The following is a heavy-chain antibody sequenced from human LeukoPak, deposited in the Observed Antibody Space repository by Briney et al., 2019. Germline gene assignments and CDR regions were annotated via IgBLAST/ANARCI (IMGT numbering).Heavy chain of an antibody. J-gene: IGHJ4*02. D-gene: IGHD6-19*01. CDR2: ISYDGGNK. Sequence: GGSLRLSCAASGVSFSGYAMHWVRQAPGKALEWVAVISYDGGNKYYADSVKGRLTISRDNSKNTLYMQMNSLRAEDTAVYYCARGGGWYNWGQGTLVTVSS. CDR1: GVSFSGYA. CDR3: ARGGGWYN. V-gene: IGHV3-30*04.